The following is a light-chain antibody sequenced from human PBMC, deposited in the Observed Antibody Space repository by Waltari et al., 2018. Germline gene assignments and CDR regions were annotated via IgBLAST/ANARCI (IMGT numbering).Light chain of an antibody. V-gene: IGLV3-1*01. J-gene: IGLJ2*01. CDR1: KLGDKH. Sequence: SYELTQSPSVSVSPGQTASITCSGDKLGDKHACWYQQKPGQSPVLVIYQDNNRPSGIPERFAGSNSGNTATLTISGTQAMDEADYYCQAWDSITVVFGGGTKLTVL. CDR2: QDN. CDR3: QAWDSITVV.